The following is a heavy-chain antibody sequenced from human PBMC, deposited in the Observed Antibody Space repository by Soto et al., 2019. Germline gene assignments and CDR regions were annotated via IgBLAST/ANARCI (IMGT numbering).Heavy chain of an antibody. CDR1: GFTFSSYG. D-gene: IGHD3-22*01. J-gene: IGHJ6*02. CDR2: ISYDGSNK. CDR3: AKDLYGDSRGQRGDYYYYGMDV. V-gene: IGHV3-30*18. Sequence: QVQLVESGGGVVQPGRSLRLSCAASGFTFSSYGMHWVRQAPGKGLEWVAVISYDGSNKYYADSVKGRFTISRDNSKNTLYLEMSRLRAEDTAVYYCAKDLYGDSRGQRGDYYYYGMDVWGQGTTVTVSS.